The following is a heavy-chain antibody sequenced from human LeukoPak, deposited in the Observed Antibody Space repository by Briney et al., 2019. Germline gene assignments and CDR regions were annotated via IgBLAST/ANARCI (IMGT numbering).Heavy chain of an antibody. Sequence: GGSLRLSCAASRFTFDDYGMSWVRQAPGKGLEWVSSISASGVMTYYADSVKGRFTISRDNSKSTLYLQMNSLTVDDTAVYYCARGYSYGASWGQGTLVTVSS. CDR2: ISASGVMT. J-gene: IGHJ5*02. CDR1: RFTFDDYG. D-gene: IGHD5-18*01. CDR3: ARGYSYGAS. V-gene: IGHV3-23*01.